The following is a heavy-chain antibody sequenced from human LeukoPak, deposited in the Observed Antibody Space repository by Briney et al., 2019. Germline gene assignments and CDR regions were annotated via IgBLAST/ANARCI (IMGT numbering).Heavy chain of an antibody. Sequence: SVKVSCTASGGTFSSYAISWVRQAPGQGLEWMGRIIPILGIANYAQKFQGRVTITADKSTSTAYMELSSLRSEDTAVYYCAREGNCSGGSCYIGHIWFDPWGQGTLVTVSS. D-gene: IGHD2-15*01. V-gene: IGHV1-69*04. CDR1: GGTFSSYA. CDR3: AREGNCSGGSCYIGHIWFDP. CDR2: IIPILGIA. J-gene: IGHJ5*02.